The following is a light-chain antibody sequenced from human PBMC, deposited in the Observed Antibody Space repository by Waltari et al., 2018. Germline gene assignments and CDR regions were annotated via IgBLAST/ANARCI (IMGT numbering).Light chain of an antibody. CDR2: GAS. CDR1: QTVSSIY. Sequence: ELVLTQSPGTLSLSPGESATLSCRASQTVSSIYLAWYQQKPGQAPRLLIYGASSRATGIPDRFSGSGSGTDFTLTISRLEPEDFAVYYCQQFGSSPPHITFGPGTKGDIK. J-gene: IGKJ3*01. V-gene: IGKV3-20*01. CDR3: QQFGSSPPHIT.